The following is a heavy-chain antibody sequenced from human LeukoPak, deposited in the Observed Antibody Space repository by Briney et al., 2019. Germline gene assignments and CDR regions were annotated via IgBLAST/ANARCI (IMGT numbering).Heavy chain of an antibody. J-gene: IGHJ4*02. CDR2: IYSGGTT. Sequence: GGSLRLSCAASGFTVSSNYMNWVCQAPGKGLQWVSVIYSGGTTYYADSVKGRFTISRDNSNNTLCLQMNSLRAEDTAVYYCADTGWTRRQHFWGQGTLVTVSS. CDR3: ADTGWTRRQHF. CDR1: GFTVSSNY. V-gene: IGHV3-53*01. D-gene: IGHD3-3*02.